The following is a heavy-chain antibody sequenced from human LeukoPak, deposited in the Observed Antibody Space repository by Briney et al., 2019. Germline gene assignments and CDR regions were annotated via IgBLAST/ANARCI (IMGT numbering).Heavy chain of an antibody. V-gene: IGHV4-34*01. Sequence: SETLSLTCAVYGGSFSGYYWGWIRQPPGKGLEWIGEINHSGSTNYNPSLKSRVTISVDTSKNQFSLKLSSVTAADTAVYYCASPARPWSGWWDYWGQGTLVTVSS. CDR3: ASPARPWSGWWDY. CDR1: GGSFSGYY. D-gene: IGHD3-3*01. CDR2: INHSGST. J-gene: IGHJ4*02.